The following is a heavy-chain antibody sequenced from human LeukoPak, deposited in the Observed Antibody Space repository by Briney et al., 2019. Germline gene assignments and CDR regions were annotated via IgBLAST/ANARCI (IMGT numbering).Heavy chain of an antibody. CDR2: INPSGGST. J-gene: IGHJ4*02. Sequence: ASVKVSCKASGYTFTSYYMHWVRQAPGQGLEWMGIINPSGGSTSYAQKFQGRVTMTRDTSTSTVCMELSSLRSEDTAVYYCARDQGAYSYGYLFDYWGQGTLVTVSS. CDR3: ARDQGAYSYGYLFDY. CDR1: GYTFTSYY. D-gene: IGHD5-18*01. V-gene: IGHV1-46*01.